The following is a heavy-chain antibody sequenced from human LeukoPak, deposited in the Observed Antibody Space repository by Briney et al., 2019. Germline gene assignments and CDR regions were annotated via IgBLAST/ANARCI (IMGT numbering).Heavy chain of an antibody. V-gene: IGHV4-59*01. D-gene: IGHD3-22*01. CDR1: GGSISSYY. CDR3: ARDRYYYDSSAFDI. CDR2: LYYSGST. Sequence: SETLSLTCTVSGGSISSYYWSWIRQPPGKGLEWIGYLYYSGSTNYNPSLKSRVTISVDTSKNQFSLRLSSVTAADTAVYYCARDRYYYDSSAFDIWGQGTMVTVSS. J-gene: IGHJ3*02.